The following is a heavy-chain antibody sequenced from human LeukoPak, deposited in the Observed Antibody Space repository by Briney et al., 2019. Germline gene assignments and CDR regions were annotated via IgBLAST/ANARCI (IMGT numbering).Heavy chain of an antibody. V-gene: IGHV1-24*01. Sequence: ASVKVSCKVSGYTLTELSMHWVRQAPGKGLEWMGGFDPEDGETIYAQKFQGRVTKTEDTSTDTAYMELSSLRSEDTAVYYCATGVYDYVWGSYRSFDYWGQGTLVTVSS. CDR2: FDPEDGET. CDR1: GYTLTELS. J-gene: IGHJ4*02. D-gene: IGHD3-16*02. CDR3: ATGVYDYVWGSYRSFDY.